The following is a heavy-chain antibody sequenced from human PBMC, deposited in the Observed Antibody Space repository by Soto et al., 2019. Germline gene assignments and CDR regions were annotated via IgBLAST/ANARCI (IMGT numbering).Heavy chain of an antibody. D-gene: IGHD2-21*02. J-gene: IGHJ6*02. CDR2: ISYDGSNK. CDR1: GFTFSSYG. V-gene: IGHV3-30*18. CDR3: AKDGCGGDCDSVPPGYYGMAV. Sequence: GGSLRLSCAASGFTFSSYGMHWVRQAPGKGLEWVAVISYDGSNKYYADSVKGRFTISRDNSKNTLYLQMNSLRAEDTAVYYCAKDGCGGDCDSVPPGYYGMAVWGQGTKVTVSS.